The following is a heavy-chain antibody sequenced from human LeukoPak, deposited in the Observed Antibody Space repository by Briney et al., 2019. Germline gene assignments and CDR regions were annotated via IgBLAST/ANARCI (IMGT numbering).Heavy chain of an antibody. CDR1: GFTFSSYW. CDR3: ARSSGWYANAFDI. Sequence: PGGSLKLSCAASGFTFSSYWMHWVRQAPGKVLVWVSRINSDGSSTSYADSVKGRFTISRDNAKNTLYLQMNSLRAEDTAVYYCARSSGWYANAFDIWGQGTMVTVSS. J-gene: IGHJ3*02. V-gene: IGHV3-74*01. CDR2: INSDGSST. D-gene: IGHD6-19*01.